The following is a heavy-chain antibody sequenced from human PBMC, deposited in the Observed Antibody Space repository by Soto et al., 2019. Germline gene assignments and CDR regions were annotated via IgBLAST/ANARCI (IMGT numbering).Heavy chain of an antibody. D-gene: IGHD3-10*01. CDR2: ISGSGGST. V-gene: IGHV3-23*01. CDR3: AKGDSYYYGSGARGSYYGMDV. J-gene: IGHJ6*02. CDR1: GFTFSSYA. Sequence: EVQLLESGGGLVQPGGSLRLSCAASGFTFSSYAMSWVRQAPGKGLEWVSAISGSGGSTYYADSVKGRFTISRDNSKNTLYLQMNSLRAEDTAVYYCAKGDSYYYGSGARGSYYGMDVWGQGTTVTVSS.